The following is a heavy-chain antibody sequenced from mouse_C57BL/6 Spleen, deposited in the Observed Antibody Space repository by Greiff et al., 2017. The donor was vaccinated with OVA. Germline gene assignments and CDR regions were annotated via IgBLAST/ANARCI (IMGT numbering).Heavy chain of an antibody. CDR3: ASGYYGSSQYFDV. D-gene: IGHD1-1*01. J-gene: IGHJ1*03. V-gene: IGHV1-80*01. CDR2: IYPGDGDT. Sequence: VQGVESGAELVKPGASVKISCKASGYAFSSYWMNWVKQRPGKGLEWIGQIYPGDGDTNYNGKFKGKATLTADKSSSTAYMQLSSLTSEDSAVYFCASGYYGSSQYFDVWGTGTTVTVSS. CDR1: GYAFSSYW.